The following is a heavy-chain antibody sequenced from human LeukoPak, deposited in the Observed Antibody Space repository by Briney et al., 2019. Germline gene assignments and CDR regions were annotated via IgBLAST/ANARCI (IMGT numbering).Heavy chain of an antibody. CDR3: AKGARFYSNYVNY. V-gene: IGHV3-23*01. CDR2: ISGNDDTT. J-gene: IGHJ4*02. CDR1: GFTFSSYA. D-gene: IGHD4-11*01. Sequence: PGGSLRLSCAASGFTFSSYAMSWVRQAPGKRLEWVSCISGNDDTTYYAESVGGRFAISRDNSKNILYLQMNSLRAEETATYYCAKGARFYSNYVNYWGQGTLVTVSS.